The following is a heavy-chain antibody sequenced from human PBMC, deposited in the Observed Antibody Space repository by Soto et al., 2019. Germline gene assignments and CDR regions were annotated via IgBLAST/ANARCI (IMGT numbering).Heavy chain of an antibody. V-gene: IGHV1-8*01. CDR1: GYTFTSYD. D-gene: IGHD2-15*01. Sequence: ASVKVSCKASGYTFTSYDINWVRQATGQGLEWMGWMNPNSGNTGYAQKFQGRVTMTRNTSISTAYMELSSLSSEDTAVYYCARGTLSSDAFDIWGKGTMVTVSS. CDR3: ARGTLSSDAFDI. CDR2: MNPNSGNT. J-gene: IGHJ3*02.